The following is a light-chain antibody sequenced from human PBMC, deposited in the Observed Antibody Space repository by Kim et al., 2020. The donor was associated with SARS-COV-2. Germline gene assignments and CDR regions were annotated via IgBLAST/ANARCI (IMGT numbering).Light chain of an antibody. J-gene: IGLJ2*01. CDR3: QSYDSSLSGVV. Sequence: QWVPISCTGSSSSIGAGYDVHWYQQLPGTAPKLLIYGNSNRPSGVPDRFSGSESGTSASLAITGLQAEDEADYYCQSYDSSLSGVVFGGGTQLTVL. CDR2: GNS. V-gene: IGLV1-40*01. CDR1: SSSIGAGYD.